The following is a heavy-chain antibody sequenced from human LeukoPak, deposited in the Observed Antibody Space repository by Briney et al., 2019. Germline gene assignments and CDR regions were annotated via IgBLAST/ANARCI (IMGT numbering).Heavy chain of an antibody. V-gene: IGHV3-23*01. CDR3: AKTSFGDFLHYFDY. CDR2: ISGSGGST. CDR1: GFTFSSYA. D-gene: IGHD4-17*01. Sequence: GGSLRLSCAASGFTFSSYAMSWVRQAPGKGLEWVSAISGSGGSTYYADSVKGRFTISRDNSKNTLYLQMNSLRAEDTAVNYCAKTSFGDFLHYFDYWGQGTLVTVSS. J-gene: IGHJ4*02.